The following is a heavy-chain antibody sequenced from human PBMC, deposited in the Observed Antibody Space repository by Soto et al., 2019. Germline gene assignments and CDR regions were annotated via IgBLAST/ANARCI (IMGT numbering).Heavy chain of an antibody. J-gene: IGHJ4*02. Sequence: SVKVSCKASGGTFSSYAISWVRQAPGQGLEWMGGIIPIFGTANYAQKFQGRVTITADESTSTAYMELSSLRSEDTAVYYCARVFYGSSWSNSFDYWGQGTLVTVSS. V-gene: IGHV1-69*13. CDR2: IIPIFGTA. D-gene: IGHD6-13*01. CDR1: GGTFSSYA. CDR3: ARVFYGSSWSNSFDY.